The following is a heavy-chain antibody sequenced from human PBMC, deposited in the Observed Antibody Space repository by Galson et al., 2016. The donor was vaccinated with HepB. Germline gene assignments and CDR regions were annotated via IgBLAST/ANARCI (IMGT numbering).Heavy chain of an antibody. CDR1: GFTFSSYA. CDR3: ARDQAVYRNGYNCYLPYYFDD. CDR2: ISYDGGNK. D-gene: IGHD2-15*01. J-gene: IGHJ4*02. V-gene: IGHV3-30-3*01. Sequence: SLRLSCAASGFTFSSYAMHWVRQAPGKGLEWVTLISYDGGNKYYADSVKGRFTLSRDNSKNTVYLHMHRLSAEDTPVYYWARDQAVYRNGYNCYLPYYFDDWGQGTLVTVSS.